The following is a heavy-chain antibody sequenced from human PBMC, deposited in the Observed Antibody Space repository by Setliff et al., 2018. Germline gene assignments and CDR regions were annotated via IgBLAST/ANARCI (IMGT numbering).Heavy chain of an antibody. CDR2: IYYSGST. CDR3: ARVGGYYYYYYGMDV. Sequence: PSETLSLTCTVSGGSISSSSYYWGWIRQPPGKGLEWIGSIYYSGSTYYNPSLKSRVTISVDTSKNQFSLKLSSVTAADTAVYYCARVGGYYYYYYGMDVWGQGTTVTV. J-gene: IGHJ6*02. CDR1: GGSISSSSYY. V-gene: IGHV4-39*07.